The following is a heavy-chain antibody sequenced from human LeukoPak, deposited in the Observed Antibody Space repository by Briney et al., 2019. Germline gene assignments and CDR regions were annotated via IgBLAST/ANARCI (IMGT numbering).Heavy chain of an antibody. CDR2: INPSGGST. CDR3: ARDRYYYDSSGYQPLDY. D-gene: IGHD3-22*01. CDR1: GYTFTSYG. V-gene: IGHV1-46*01. J-gene: IGHJ4*02. Sequence: ASVKVSCKASGYTFTSYGISWVRQAPGQGLEWMGIINPSGGSTSYAQKFQGRVTMTRDTSTSTVYMELSSLRSEDTAVYYCARDRYYYDSSGYQPLDYWGQGTLVTVSS.